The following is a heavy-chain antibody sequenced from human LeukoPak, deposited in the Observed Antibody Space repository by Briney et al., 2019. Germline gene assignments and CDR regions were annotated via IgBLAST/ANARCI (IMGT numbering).Heavy chain of an antibody. J-gene: IGHJ4*02. CDR1: GYTFTSYG. V-gene: IGHV1-18*01. CDR3: ARVPHPNTYALGY. D-gene: IGHD4-17*01. Sequence: ASVKVSCKASGYTFTSYGISWVRQAPGQGLEWMGWISAYNGNTNYAQEFQGRVTMTTDTSTGTAYMELRSLRSDDTAVYYCARVPHPNTYALGYWGQGILVTVSS. CDR2: ISAYNGNT.